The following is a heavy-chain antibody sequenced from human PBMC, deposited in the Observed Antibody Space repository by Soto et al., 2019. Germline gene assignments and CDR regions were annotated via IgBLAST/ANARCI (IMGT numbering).Heavy chain of an antibody. J-gene: IGHJ6*03. D-gene: IGHD6-19*01. V-gene: IGHV4-59*01. CDR1: GGSISSYY. Sequence: PSETLSLTCTVSGGSISSYYWSWIRQPPGKGLEWIGYIYYSGSTNYNPSLKSRVTISVDTSKNQFSLKLSSVTAADTAVYYCARALSGWYGYYYYYYMDVWGKGTTVTVSS. CDR2: IYYSGST. CDR3: ARALSGWYGYYYYYYMDV.